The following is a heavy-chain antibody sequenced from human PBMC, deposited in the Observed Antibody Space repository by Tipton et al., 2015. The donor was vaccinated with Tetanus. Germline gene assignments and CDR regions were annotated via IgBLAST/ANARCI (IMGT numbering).Heavy chain of an antibody. V-gene: IGHV4-59*01. CDR3: TRERLDSSGWFSQHFFDS. CDR1: GASLRNSY. D-gene: IGHD6-19*01. Sequence: LTCTVSGASLRNSYWSWIRQSPGKGLEWIGYVDNKGSTNYNPSFESRVTISLATSKNQLSLRLSSVTPADTAIYFCTRERLDSSGWFSQHFFDSWGRGIVVTVSS. J-gene: IGHJ4*02. CDR2: VDNKGST.